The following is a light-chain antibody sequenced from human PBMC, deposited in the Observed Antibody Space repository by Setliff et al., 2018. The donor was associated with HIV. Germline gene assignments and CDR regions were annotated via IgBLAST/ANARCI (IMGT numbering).Light chain of an antibody. J-gene: IGKJ1*01. CDR1: QSLLYSTNSKHY. V-gene: IGKV4-1*01. Sequence: DFVMTQSPDSLAVSLGERATINCKSSQSLLYSTNSKHYLAWYQQKVGQPPKLLIYWASIRKSGVPDRFSGSGSGTDFTLTISSLQAGDVAVYYCQQYYNIPRGTFGQGTKVDIK. CDR3: QQYYNIPRGT. CDR2: WAS.